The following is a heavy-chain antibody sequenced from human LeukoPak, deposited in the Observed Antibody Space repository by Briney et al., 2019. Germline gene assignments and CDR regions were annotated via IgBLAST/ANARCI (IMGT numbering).Heavy chain of an antibody. CDR3: VKESNGLDI. J-gene: IGHJ3*02. D-gene: IGHD2-8*01. CDR1: GFTFSGSA. CDR2: VWSGGSRN. Sequence: GGSLRLSCAASGFTFSGSAVLWVRQAPGKGLEWVAIVWSGGSRNAYADSVKGRFTISRDNSKNTLYLQMNSLRVEDTAIYYCVKESNGLDIWGRGTMVIVTS. V-gene: IGHV3-30*02.